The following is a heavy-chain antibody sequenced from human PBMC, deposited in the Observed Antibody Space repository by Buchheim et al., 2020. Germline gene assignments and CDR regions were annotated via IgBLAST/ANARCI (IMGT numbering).Heavy chain of an antibody. J-gene: IGHJ4*02. CDR1: GYTFTTYY. CDR3: ARDIGLGPADY. CDR2: IDSSGGTT. Sequence: QVLLVQSGAEVRMPGASVKVSCKASGYTFTTYYVHWVRRAPGQGLEWMGMIDSSGGTTTYPHRFQGRVTITRDTSTFTPHMQLSSLRSDDTAVYYCARDIGLGPADYWGQGTL. V-gene: IGHV1-46*01. D-gene: IGHD3/OR15-3a*01.